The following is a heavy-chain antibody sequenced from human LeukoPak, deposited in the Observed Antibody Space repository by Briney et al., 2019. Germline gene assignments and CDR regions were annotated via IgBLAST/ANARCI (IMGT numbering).Heavy chain of an antibody. CDR2: IYHSGST. D-gene: IGHD2-15*01. Sequence: SETLSLTCAVSGGSISSSNWWSWVRQPPGKGLEWIGEIYHSGSTNYNPSLKSRVTISVDKSKNQFSLKLSSVTAADTAVYYCARLYCSGGSCYWGLDYWGQGTLVTVSS. V-gene: IGHV4-4*02. CDR1: GGSISSSNW. CDR3: ARLYCSGGSCYWGLDY. J-gene: IGHJ4*02.